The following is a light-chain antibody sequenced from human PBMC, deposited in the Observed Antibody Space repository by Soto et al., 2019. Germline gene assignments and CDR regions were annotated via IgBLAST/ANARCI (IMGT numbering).Light chain of an antibody. CDR2: GAT. Sequence: QNPGDLPWSREERTTLSCRASQSVSSTYLVWYQQKPGQAPRLLIYGATSRASGIPDRFICSGSGTDFTLTIGIGEPEDPAVYYCQLPPKLLITFAQGTRLEIK. CDR3: QLPPKLLIT. CDR1: QSVSSTY. V-gene: IGKV3-20*01. J-gene: IGKJ5*01.